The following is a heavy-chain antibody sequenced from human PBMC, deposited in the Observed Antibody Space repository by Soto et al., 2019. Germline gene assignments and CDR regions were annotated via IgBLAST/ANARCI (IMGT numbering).Heavy chain of an antibody. V-gene: IGHV4-59*01. D-gene: IGHD1-26*01. CDR1: GGSISSYN. J-gene: IGHJ5*02. Sequence: SETLSLTCTVSGGSISSYNWSWIRQHPGKGLEWIGYIYYSGSTNYNPSLKSRVTISVDTSKNQFSLKLSSVTAADPAVYYCARDGVGATEWFDPWGQGTLVTVS. CDR3: ARDGVGATEWFDP. CDR2: IYYSGST.